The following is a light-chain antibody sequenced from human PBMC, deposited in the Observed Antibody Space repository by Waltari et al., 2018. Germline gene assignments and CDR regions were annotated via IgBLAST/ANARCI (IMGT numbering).Light chain of an antibody. CDR2: WAS. CDR1: QSVFHRSNNKNF. V-gene: IGKV4-1*01. J-gene: IGKJ1*01. CDR3: QQYFSSPPT. Sequence: DIEMTQSPVSLAVSLGARATINCKSSQSVFHRSNNKNFLAWYQHKVGKPPKLLISWASSPESGVSDRFSGSGSGTDFTLTIRNLQAEDVAVYYCQQYFSSPPTFGQGTKVEIK.